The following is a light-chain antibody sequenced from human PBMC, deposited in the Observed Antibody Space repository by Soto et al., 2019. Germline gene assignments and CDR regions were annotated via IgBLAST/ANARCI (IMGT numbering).Light chain of an antibody. V-gene: IGKV1-5*03. CDR3: QHYNSSSEA. CDR1: QSISSW. CDR2: KAS. J-gene: IGKJ1*01. Sequence: IQLTQSPSTLSASLGDTVIITCRASQSISSWLAWYQQKPGKVPNLLIYKASSLESGVPSRFRGSGSGTEFTLTISSLQPDDFETYYCQHYNSSSEAFGQGTKVDIK.